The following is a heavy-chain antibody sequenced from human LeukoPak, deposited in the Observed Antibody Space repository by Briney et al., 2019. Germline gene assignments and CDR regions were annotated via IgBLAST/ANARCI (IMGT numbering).Heavy chain of an antibody. Sequence: SGPTLVNPTQTLTLTCTFSGFSLSTRGVGVGWIRQPPGKALEWLALIYWNDDKRYSPSLKSRLTITKDTSKNQVVLTMTNVDPVDTATYYCAHSEGYSYGPTNFDYWGQGTLVTVSS. D-gene: IGHD5-18*01. J-gene: IGHJ4*02. V-gene: IGHV2-5*01. CDR3: AHSEGYSYGPTNFDY. CDR2: IYWNDDK. CDR1: GFSLSTRGVG.